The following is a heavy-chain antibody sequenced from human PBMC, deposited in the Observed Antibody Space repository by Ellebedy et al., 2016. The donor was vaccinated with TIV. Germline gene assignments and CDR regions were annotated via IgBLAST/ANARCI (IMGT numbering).Heavy chain of an antibody. CDR3: GKEGNEFSSGWNDF. V-gene: IGHV3-30*18. Sequence: GGSLRLXXVASGFTFSTYGIHWVRRPPGKGLEWVAVISFDGSRQYYADSVKGRFTISRDNSKNMLFLQMDNLRTEDTAVYYCGKEGNEFSSGWNDFWGQGTRVTVSS. D-gene: IGHD6-19*01. CDR2: ISFDGSRQ. CDR1: GFTFSTYG. J-gene: IGHJ4*02.